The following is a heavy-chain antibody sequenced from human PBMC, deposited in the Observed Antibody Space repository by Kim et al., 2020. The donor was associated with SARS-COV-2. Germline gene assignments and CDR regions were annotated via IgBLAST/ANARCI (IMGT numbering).Heavy chain of an antibody. CDR3: TTDGGGGFGELPGSYFDY. D-gene: IGHD3-10*01. V-gene: IGHV3-15*01. CDR1: GFTFSNAW. Sequence: GGSLRLSCAASGFTFSNAWMSWVRQAPGKGLEWVGRIKSKTDGGTTDYAAPVKGRFTISRDDSKNTLYLQMNSLKTEDTAVYYCTTDGGGGFGELPGSYFDYWGQGTLVTVSS. CDR2: IKSKTDGGTT. J-gene: IGHJ4*02.